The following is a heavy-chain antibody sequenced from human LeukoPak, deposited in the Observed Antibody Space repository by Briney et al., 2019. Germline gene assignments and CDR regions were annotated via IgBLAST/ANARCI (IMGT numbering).Heavy chain of an antibody. Sequence: GGSLRLSCVASGITFRNYWMSWVRQAPGKGLEWGANINPDGSEKNYAHSVKGRFTISRDNAKNSVSLQMNSLTAQDTAVYYCATEPGIGYAFDIWGQGTMVTVSS. D-gene: IGHD3-10*01. CDR3: ATEPGIGYAFDI. CDR1: GITFRNYW. V-gene: IGHV3-7*01. J-gene: IGHJ3*02. CDR2: INPDGSEK.